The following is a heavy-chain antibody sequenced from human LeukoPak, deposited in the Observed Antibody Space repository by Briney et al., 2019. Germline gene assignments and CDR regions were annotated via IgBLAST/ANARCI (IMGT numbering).Heavy chain of an antibody. V-gene: IGHV3-30*03. D-gene: IGHD1-14*01. CDR1: GFTFSGHA. J-gene: IGHJ4*02. CDR3: LPELGAKNYFDY. CDR2: ISHDGSYQ. Sequence: GGSLRLSCAASGFTFSGHAMHWVRQAPGKGLELLAYISHDGSYQYHVDSVKGRFTVSRDNSKNTLYLQMDSLSAEDSAVYYCLPELGAKNYFDYWGQGTLVTVSS.